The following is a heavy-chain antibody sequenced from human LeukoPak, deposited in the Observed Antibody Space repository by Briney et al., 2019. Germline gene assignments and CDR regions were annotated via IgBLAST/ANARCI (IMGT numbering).Heavy chain of an antibody. CDR2: ITGSGPYI. CDR3: VRDVGAVRGEVYFDY. V-gene: IGHV3-21*06. J-gene: IGHJ4*02. Sequence: GGSLRLSCAASGFTFSTFAMHWVRLSPGKGLEWVSSITGSGPYILYADSVKHRFTISRDNTKNLLSLEMNSLRAEDTAMYVCVRDVGAVRGEVYFDYWGQGTLVTVSS. D-gene: IGHD3-10*01. CDR1: GFTFSTFA.